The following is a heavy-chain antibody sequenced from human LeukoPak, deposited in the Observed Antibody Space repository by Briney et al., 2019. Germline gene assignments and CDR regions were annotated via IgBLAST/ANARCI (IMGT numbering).Heavy chain of an antibody. D-gene: IGHD3/OR15-3a*01. CDR2: MHHSGSA. CDR3: ARQTGSGLFILP. Sequence: ASETLSLTCTVSGGSISSYYWSWIRQSPGKGLEWIGFMHHSGSANSNPSLRSRVTISMDTSKNQFSLRLTSVTAADTAVYYCARQTGSGLFILPGGQGTLVTVSS. J-gene: IGHJ4*02. CDR1: GGSISSYY. V-gene: IGHV4-59*08.